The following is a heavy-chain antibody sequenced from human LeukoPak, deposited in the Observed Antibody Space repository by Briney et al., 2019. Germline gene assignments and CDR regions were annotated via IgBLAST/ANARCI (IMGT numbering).Heavy chain of an antibody. CDR1: GGTFSSYA. CDR2: IIPIFGTA. J-gene: IGHJ3*02. D-gene: IGHD5-24*01. Sequence: SVKVSYKASGGTFSSYAISWVRRAPGQGLEWMGGIIPIFGTANYAQKFQGRVTITTDESTSTAYMELSSLRSEDTALYYCARDGEVEMGPGPYAFDIWGQGTMVTVSS. V-gene: IGHV1-69*05. CDR3: ARDGEVEMGPGPYAFDI.